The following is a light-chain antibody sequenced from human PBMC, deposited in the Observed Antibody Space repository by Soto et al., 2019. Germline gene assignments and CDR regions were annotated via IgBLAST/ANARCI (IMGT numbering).Light chain of an antibody. J-gene: IGKJ1*01. Sequence: DIVMTQSPDSLAVSLGERATINCKSSQSVLYSSNDKNFLAWYQQKPGQPPKLLIYWASTRESGVPDRFSGSGAGTDFTLTISSLQAEDGAVYYCQQFYTIPRTFGQGTKVEIK. CDR2: WAS. CDR1: QSVLYSSNDKNF. V-gene: IGKV4-1*01. CDR3: QQFYTIPRT.